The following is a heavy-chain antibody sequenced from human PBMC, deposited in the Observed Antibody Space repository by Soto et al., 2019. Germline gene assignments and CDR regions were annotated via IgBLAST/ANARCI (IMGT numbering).Heavy chain of an antibody. J-gene: IGHJ4*02. Sequence: ASVKVSCKASGYTFTSYGISWVRQAPGQGLEWMGWISAYNGNTNYAQKLQGRVTMTTDTSTSTAYMELRSLRSDDAAVYYCARDNYYDSSGYYYDWGQGTLVTVSS. CDR3: ARDNYYDSSGYYYD. D-gene: IGHD3-22*01. CDR1: GYTFTSYG. CDR2: ISAYNGNT. V-gene: IGHV1-18*01.